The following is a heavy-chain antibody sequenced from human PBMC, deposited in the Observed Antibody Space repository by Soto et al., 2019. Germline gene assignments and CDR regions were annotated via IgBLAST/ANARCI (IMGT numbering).Heavy chain of an antibody. J-gene: IGHJ3*01. CDR2: TYWDDEN. Sequence: QITLKESGPTLVKPTQTLTLTCSLSGFSITTSGVGVAWVRQPPGKALEWLAFTYWDDENRYNPSLRTRLTTAKDASRNQVVLTVTNMDPADTATYDCAQRVRLMSTWNYVAFDCWGQGALVTVPS. D-gene: IGHD1-7*01. CDR3: AQRVRLMSTWNYVAFDC. V-gene: IGHV2-5*02. CDR1: GFSITTSGVG.